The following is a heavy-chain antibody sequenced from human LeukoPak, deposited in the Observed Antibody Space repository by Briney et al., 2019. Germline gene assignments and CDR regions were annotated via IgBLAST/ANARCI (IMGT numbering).Heavy chain of an antibody. V-gene: IGHV4-59*01. CDR1: GGSMYSFH. D-gene: IGHD6-19*01. CDR2: IYYTGDT. Sequence: SETLSLTYNVSGGSMYSFHWGWIRQSPGKGLDWIGYIYYTGDTNYNPSLKSRVIISVDTSKKQFSLNLTSVTAADTAVYYCARGPYSSGSWSFTEYFQHWGQGTLVTVSS. J-gene: IGHJ1*01. CDR3: ARGPYSSGSWSFTEYFQH.